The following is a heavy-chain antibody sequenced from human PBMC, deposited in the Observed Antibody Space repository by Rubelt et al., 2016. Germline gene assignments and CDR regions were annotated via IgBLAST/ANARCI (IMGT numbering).Heavy chain of an antibody. CDR3: ATPMYCSGGRCYLGFDY. V-gene: IGHV4-39*01. J-gene: IGHJ4*02. D-gene: IGHD2-15*01. CDR2: IYYSGSS. Sequence: QLQLQESGPGLVKPSETLSLTCTVSGGSISSSYYWGWIRQPPGKGLEWIGSIYYSGSSYHNPSLKSRVTISVDTSKMQFSLKLRSVTAADTAVYYCATPMYCSGGRCYLGFDYWGQGTLVTVSS. CDR1: GGSISSSYY.